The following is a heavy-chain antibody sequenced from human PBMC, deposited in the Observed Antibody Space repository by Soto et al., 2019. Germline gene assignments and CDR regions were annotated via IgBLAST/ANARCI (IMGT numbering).Heavy chain of an antibody. CDR1: GFTFSTYS. CDR3: ARHGITDAFEI. Sequence: GGSLRLSCAASGFTFSTYSMNWVRQAPGKGLEWVSYISSSSSTIFYTDSVKGRFTVSRDNAKNSLYLQMNSLRAEDTAVYYCARHGITDAFEIWGQGTTVTVSS. V-gene: IGHV3-48*01. J-gene: IGHJ3*02. CDR2: ISSSSSTI.